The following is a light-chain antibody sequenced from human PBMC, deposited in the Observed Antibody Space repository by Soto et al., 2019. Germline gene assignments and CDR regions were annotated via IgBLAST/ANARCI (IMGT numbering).Light chain of an antibody. CDR3: SSYTSSSPYV. V-gene: IGLV2-14*01. Sequence: QSVLTQPASVSGSPGQSITISCTGTSSDVGGYNYVSWYQQHPGKAPKLMIYEVTNRPSGVSNRFSGSKSGNTAYLTLSRLQAEDEADYYCSSYTSSSPYVFGSGTKLTVL. CDR2: EVT. CDR1: SSDVGGYNY. J-gene: IGLJ1*01.